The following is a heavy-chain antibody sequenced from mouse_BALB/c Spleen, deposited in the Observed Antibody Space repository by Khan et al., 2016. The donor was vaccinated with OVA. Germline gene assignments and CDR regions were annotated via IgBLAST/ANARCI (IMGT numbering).Heavy chain of an antibody. CDR2: INPHIGET. Sequence: EVQLQESGPELVKPGASVKISCKASGYSFTGYFMNWVMQSHGKSLEWIGRINPHIGETFYNQKFKDKATLTVDESSSTAHMELRSLASEDSAVYYWARIYRSDFDYWGQGTTLTVSS. D-gene: IGHD1-1*01. CDR3: ARIYRSDFDY. J-gene: IGHJ2*01. CDR1: GYSFTGYF. V-gene: IGHV1-20*02.